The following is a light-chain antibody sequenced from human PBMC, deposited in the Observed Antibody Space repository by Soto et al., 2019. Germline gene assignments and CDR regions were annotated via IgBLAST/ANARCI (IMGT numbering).Light chain of an antibody. CDR3: QQTYSTPLT. CDR2: AAS. J-gene: IGKJ4*01. Sequence: DIQMTQSPSPLSASVGDRVTIPCLASQSISSYLNWYQQKPGKAPKFLIYAASSLQSGVPSRFSGSRSGTDFTLTISSLQPEDFATYFCQQTYSTPLTFGGGTKVDIK. CDR1: QSISSY. V-gene: IGKV1-39*01.